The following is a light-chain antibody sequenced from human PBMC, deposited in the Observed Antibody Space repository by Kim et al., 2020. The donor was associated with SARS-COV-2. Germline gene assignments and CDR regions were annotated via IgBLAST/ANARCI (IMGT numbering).Light chain of an antibody. CDR2: AAS. J-gene: IGKJ4*01. V-gene: IGKV1D-16*01. CDR1: QGISSC. CDR3: QQYDSHPRT. Sequence: IQMTQSPSSLSASVGDRVTISCRASQGISSCLDWYQLKPGKAPKLLIYAASSLQSGVPSRFRGSGSGTDFTLTISSLQPEDFATYCRQQYDSHPRTFGEGTKVEIK.